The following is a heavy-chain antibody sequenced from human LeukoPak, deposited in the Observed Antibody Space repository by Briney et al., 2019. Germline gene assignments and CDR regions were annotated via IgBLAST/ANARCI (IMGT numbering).Heavy chain of an antibody. Sequence: GGSLRLSCAASGFTVSSYEMNWVCQAPGEGLGWVSYVSSSGSTIYYVDSVKGRFTISRDNAKNSLYLQMNSLRAEDTAVYYCARDRGVVAGTPLYYFDYWGQGTLVTVSS. D-gene: IGHD6-19*01. CDR2: VSSSGSTI. CDR1: GFTVSSYE. CDR3: ARDRGVVAGTPLYYFDY. V-gene: IGHV3-48*03. J-gene: IGHJ4*02.